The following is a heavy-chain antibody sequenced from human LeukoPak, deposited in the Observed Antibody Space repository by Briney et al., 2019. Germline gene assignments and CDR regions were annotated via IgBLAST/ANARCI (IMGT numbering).Heavy chain of an antibody. CDR2: IYSSGST. V-gene: IGHV4-4*07. CDR3: ARDSASSSFDY. D-gene: IGHD6-6*01. CDR1: GGSFSGYY. Sequence: SETLSLTCAVYGGSFSGYYWSWIRQPAGKGLEWIGRIYSSGSTNYNPSLKSRVTMSVDTSKNQFSLKLSSVTAADTAVYYCARDSASSSFDYWGQGTLVTVSS. J-gene: IGHJ4*02.